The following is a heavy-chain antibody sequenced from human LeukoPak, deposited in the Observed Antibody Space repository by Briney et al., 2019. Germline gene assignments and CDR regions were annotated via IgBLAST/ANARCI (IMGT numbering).Heavy chain of an antibody. CDR1: GFNFNSYT. CDR3: ARDRHYYDSSGYPDAFDI. D-gene: IGHD3-22*01. Sequence: RTGGSLRLSCAASGFNFNSYTMSWVRQAPGKGLEWVSVIYSGGSTYYADSVKGRFTISRDNSKNTLYLQMNSLRAEDTAVYYCARDRHYYDSSGYPDAFDIWGQGTMVTVSS. V-gene: IGHV3-53*01. J-gene: IGHJ3*02. CDR2: IYSGGST.